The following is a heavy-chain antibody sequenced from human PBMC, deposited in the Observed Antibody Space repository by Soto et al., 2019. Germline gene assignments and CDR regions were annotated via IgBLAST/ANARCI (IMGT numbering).Heavy chain of an antibody. Sequence: EVQLVESGGGLVKPGGSLRLSCAASGFTFTRYSMNWVRQAPGKGLEWVSSISSTTNYIYYADSMKGRFTVSRDNAKNSVYLEMNSLSAEDTAGYYCARESEDLTSNFDYWGQGTLVSVSS. J-gene: IGHJ4*02. CDR2: ISSTTNYI. CDR1: GFTFTRYS. CDR3: ARESEDLTSNFDY. V-gene: IGHV3-21*01.